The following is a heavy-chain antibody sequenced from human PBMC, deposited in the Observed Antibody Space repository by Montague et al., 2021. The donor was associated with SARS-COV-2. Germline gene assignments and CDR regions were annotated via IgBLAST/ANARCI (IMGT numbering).Heavy chain of an antibody. CDR1: GGSVSSGTYY. Sequence: SETLSLTCTVSGGSVSSGTYYWGWIRQPPGKGLEWIGSIYYSGKSDYNPSLKSRATIFVDTSKNQFSLQLSSVTAADTAVYYCARPQPYYHLLTGNPFDVWGQGTMVTVSS. CDR3: ARPQPYYHLLTGNPFDV. V-gene: IGHV4-39*01. D-gene: IGHD3-9*01. J-gene: IGHJ3*01. CDR2: IYYSGKS.